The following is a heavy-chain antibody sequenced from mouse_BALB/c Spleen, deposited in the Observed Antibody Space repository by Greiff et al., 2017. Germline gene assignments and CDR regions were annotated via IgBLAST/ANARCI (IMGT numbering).Heavy chain of an antibody. Sequence: EVQLQESGPGLVKPSQSLSLTCSVTGYSITSGYYWNWIRQFPGNKLEWMGYISYDGSNNYNPSLKNRISITRDTSKNQFFLKLNSVTTEDTATYYCAVWQREGYAMDYWGQGTSVTVSS. CDR2: ISYDGSN. CDR3: AVWQREGYAMDY. J-gene: IGHJ4*01. V-gene: IGHV3-6*02. D-gene: IGHD2-10*02. CDR1: GYSITSGYY.